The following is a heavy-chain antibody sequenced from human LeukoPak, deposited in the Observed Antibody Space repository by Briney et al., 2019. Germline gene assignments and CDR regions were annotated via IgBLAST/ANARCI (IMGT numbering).Heavy chain of an antibody. Sequence: SETLSLTCTVSGGSISSYYWSWIRQPPAKGLEWIGYIYYSGSTNYNPSLKSRVTISVDTSKNQFSLKLSSVTAADTAVYYCARNRYCSGGSCLLDYWGQGTLVTVSS. V-gene: IGHV4-59*01. CDR2: IYYSGST. D-gene: IGHD2-15*01. CDR1: GGSISSYY. J-gene: IGHJ4*02. CDR3: ARNRYCSGGSCLLDY.